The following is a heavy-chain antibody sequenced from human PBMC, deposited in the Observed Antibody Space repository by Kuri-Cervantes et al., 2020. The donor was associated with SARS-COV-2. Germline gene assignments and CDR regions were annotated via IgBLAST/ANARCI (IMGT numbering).Heavy chain of an antibody. CDR1: GYTITELS. CDR3: ARDPGLLNTGGDY. J-gene: IGHJ4*02. D-gene: IGHD5-18*01. Sequence: ASAKVSCKVSGYTITELSMHWVRQDPGQGLEWMGWISAYNGNTNYAQKLQGRVTMTTDTSTSTAYMELRSLRSDDTAVYYCARDPGLLNTGGDYWGQGTLVTVSS. CDR2: ISAYNGNT. V-gene: IGHV1-18*01.